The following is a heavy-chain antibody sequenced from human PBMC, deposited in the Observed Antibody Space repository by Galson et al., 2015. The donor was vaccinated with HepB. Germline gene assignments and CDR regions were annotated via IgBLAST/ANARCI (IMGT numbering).Heavy chain of an antibody. CDR2: ISSSGSTI. CDR1: GFTFSSYE. CDR3: AREKVGYSYGYLS. J-gene: IGHJ5*02. D-gene: IGHD5-18*01. V-gene: IGHV3-48*03. Sequence: SLRLSCAASGFTFSSYEMNWVRQAPGKGLEWVSYISSSGSTIYYADSVKGRFTISRDNAKNSLYLQMNSLRAEDTAVYYCAREKVGYSYGYLSWGQGTLVTVSS.